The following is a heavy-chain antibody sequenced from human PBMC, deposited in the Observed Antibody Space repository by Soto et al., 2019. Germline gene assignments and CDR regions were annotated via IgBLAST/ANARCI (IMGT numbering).Heavy chain of an antibody. J-gene: IGHJ4*02. D-gene: IGHD1-1*01. V-gene: IGHV4-34*01. CDR2: INESGST. CDR3: ARGSGIVALPGELEDVNYDY. Sequence: PSETLSLTCAVYGQSFSGHSWAWVRQPPGKGLEWIGEINESGSTYYNPSLKSRVTISTDTSKNQFSLKLSSVSAADTAAYFCARGSGIVALPGELEDVNYDYWGQGTLVTVSS. CDR1: GQSFSGHS.